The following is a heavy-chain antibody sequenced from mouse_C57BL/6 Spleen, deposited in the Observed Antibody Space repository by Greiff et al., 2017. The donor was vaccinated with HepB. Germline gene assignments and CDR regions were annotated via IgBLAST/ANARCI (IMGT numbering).Heavy chain of an antibody. CDR3: AYYSNYEGFAY. Sequence: QVQLQQSGAELVRPGASVTLSCKASGYTFTDYEMHWVKQTPVHGLEWIGAIDPETGSTAYNQKFKGKAILTADKSSSTAYMELRSLTSEDSAVYYCAYYSNYEGFAYWGQGTLVTVSA. D-gene: IGHD2-5*01. J-gene: IGHJ3*01. V-gene: IGHV1-15*01. CDR1: GYTFTDYE. CDR2: IDPETGST.